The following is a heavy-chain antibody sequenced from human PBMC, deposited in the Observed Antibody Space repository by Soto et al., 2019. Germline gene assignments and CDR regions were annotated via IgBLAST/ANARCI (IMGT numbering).Heavy chain of an antibody. CDR1: GFTFSSYA. Sequence: EVQLLESGGGLVQPGGSLRLSCAASGFTFSSYAMSWVRQAPGKGLEWVSAISGSGGSTYYADSVKGRFTISRDNSKNTLYLQMSSLRADDTAVYYCAREVDCSSTSCYRGWLDPWGQGTLVTVSS. J-gene: IGHJ5*02. CDR2: ISGSGGST. D-gene: IGHD2-2*01. CDR3: AREVDCSSTSCYRGWLDP. V-gene: IGHV3-23*01.